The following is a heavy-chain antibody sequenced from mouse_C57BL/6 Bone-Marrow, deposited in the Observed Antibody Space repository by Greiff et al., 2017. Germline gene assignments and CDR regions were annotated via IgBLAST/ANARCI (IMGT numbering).Heavy chain of an antibody. CDR3: ARTYDGYYSYAMDY. Sequence: DVKLVESGGGLVQPGGSLKLSCAASGFTFSDYYMYWVRQTPEKRLEWVAYISNGGGSTYYPDTVKGRFTIARDNAKNTLYLQMSRLKSEDTAMYYCARTYDGYYSYAMDYWGQGTSVTVSS. D-gene: IGHD2-3*01. CDR2: ISNGGGST. J-gene: IGHJ4*01. V-gene: IGHV5-12*01. CDR1: GFTFSDYY.